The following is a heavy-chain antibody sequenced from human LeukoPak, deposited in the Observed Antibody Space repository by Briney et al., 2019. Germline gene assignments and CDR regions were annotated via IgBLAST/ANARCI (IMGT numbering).Heavy chain of an antibody. J-gene: IGHJ3*02. V-gene: IGHV1-69*05. CDR1: GGTFSSYA. CDR2: IIPIFGTA. Sequence: SVKVSCKASGGTFSSYAISWVRQAPGQGLEWMGGIIPIFGTANYAQKFQGRVTITTDESTSTAYMELSSLRSEDTAVYYCARELREEMAPEVETDAFDIWGQGTMVTVSS. CDR3: ARELREEMAPEVETDAFDI. D-gene: IGHD5-24*01.